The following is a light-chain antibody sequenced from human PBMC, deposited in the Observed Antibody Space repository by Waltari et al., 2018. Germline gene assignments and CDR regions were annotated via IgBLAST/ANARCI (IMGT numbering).Light chain of an antibody. Sequence: QSALTQPPSASGSPGQSVTISCTGTSTDVGGYQSVTWYQPHPGKAPKVMIYEVSKRPSGVPDRFSGSKSGNTASLTVSGLQAEDEADYYCSSYAGSTYVFGTGTKVTVL. J-gene: IGLJ1*01. V-gene: IGLV2-8*01. CDR2: EVS. CDR3: SSYAGSTYV. CDR1: STDVGGYQS.